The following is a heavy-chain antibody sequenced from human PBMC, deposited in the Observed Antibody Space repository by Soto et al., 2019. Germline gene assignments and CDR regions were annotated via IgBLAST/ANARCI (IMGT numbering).Heavy chain of an antibody. CDR2: IYYSGST. V-gene: IGHV4-59*01. CDR3: ARVSDYGDLLYYYGMDV. Sequence: QVQLQESGPGLVKPSETLSLTCTVSGGSISSYYWSWIRQPPGKGLEWIGYIYYSGSTNYNPSLKSRVTISVXXSXSXXSLKLSSVTAADTAVYYCARVSDYGDLLYYYGMDVWGQGTTVTVSS. D-gene: IGHD4-17*01. J-gene: IGHJ6*02. CDR1: GGSISSYY.